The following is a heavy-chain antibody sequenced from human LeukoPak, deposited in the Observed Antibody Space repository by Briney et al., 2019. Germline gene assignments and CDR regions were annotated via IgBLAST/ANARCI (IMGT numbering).Heavy chain of an antibody. CDR1: GYTFTSYD. Sequence: RASVKVSYKASGYTFTSYDINWVRQATGQGLEWMGWMNPNSGNTGYAQKFQGRVTMTRNTSISTAYMELSSLRSEDTAVYYCARGRGSSGWLSRAARYYFDYWGQGTLVTVSS. CDR2: MNPNSGNT. CDR3: ARGRGSSGWLSRAARYYFDY. D-gene: IGHD6-19*01. V-gene: IGHV1-8*01. J-gene: IGHJ4*02.